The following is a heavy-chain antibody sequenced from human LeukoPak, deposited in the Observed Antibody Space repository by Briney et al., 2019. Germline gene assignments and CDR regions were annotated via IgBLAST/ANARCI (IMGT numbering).Heavy chain of an antibody. Sequence: SETLSLTCTVSGGSISSYYWPWIRQPPGKGVEWVGDIYITGSTNYNPYLKRRVTISVDTSKNQFSLRLSSVTAADTAVYYCARVRIGETSYDASDVWGQGTMVTVSS. CDR2: IYITGST. CDR1: GGSISSYY. D-gene: IGHD1-26*01. J-gene: IGHJ3*01. CDR3: ARVRIGETSYDASDV. V-gene: IGHV4-59*13.